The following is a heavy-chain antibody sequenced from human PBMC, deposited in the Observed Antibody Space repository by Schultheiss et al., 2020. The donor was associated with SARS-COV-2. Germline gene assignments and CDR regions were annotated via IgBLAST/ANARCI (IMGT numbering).Heavy chain of an antibody. Sequence: GGSLRLSCAASGFTFSSYDMHWVRQATGKGLEWVSAIGTAGDTYYPGSVKGRFTISRENAKNSLYLQMNSLRAEDTAVYYCARDSVEMATTGDYYYGMDVWGQGTTVTVSS. V-gene: IGHV3-13*01. CDR3: ARDSVEMATTGDYYYGMDV. D-gene: IGHD5-24*01. J-gene: IGHJ6*02. CDR2: IGTAGDT. CDR1: GFTFSSYD.